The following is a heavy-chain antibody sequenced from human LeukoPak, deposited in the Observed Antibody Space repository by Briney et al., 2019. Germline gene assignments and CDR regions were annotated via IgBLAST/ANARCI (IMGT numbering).Heavy chain of an antibody. V-gene: IGHV3-33*01. CDR2: IWYDGTNQ. D-gene: IGHD6-25*01. J-gene: IGHJ4*02. CDR1: GFAFSSSA. CDR3: ARGSAKAPVNY. Sequence: HPGGSLRLSCAASGFAFSSSAMHWVRQAPGKGLEWVADIWYDGTNQNYADSVKGRFTISRDNSKNTLYLQMNSLRVEDTAVYSCARGSAKAPVNYWGQGTLVTVSS.